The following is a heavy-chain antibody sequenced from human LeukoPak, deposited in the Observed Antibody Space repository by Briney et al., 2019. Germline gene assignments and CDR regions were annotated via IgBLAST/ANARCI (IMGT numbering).Heavy chain of an antibody. J-gene: IGHJ4*02. CDR3: ARGASDFDY. CDR2: VSSNGGFT. CDR1: GFTFSNYA. V-gene: IGHV3-64*02. D-gene: IGHD2-21*01. Sequence: GGSLRLSCAASGFTFSNYAMHWVRQAPGKGLEYVSAVSSNGGFTYYADSVKGRFTISRDNSKNTLYLQMGSLRAEDMAVYYCARGASDFDYWGQGTLVTVSS.